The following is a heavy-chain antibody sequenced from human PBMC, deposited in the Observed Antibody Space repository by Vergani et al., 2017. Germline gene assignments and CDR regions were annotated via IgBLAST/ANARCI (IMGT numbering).Heavy chain of an antibody. CDR2: ISASNVNT. J-gene: IGHJ4*02. Sequence: QVQLVQSGPEVKKPGASVKVSCKASGYILNTYGISWVRQAPGQGLEWMGWISASNVNTNYAQKFQGRVTLTANTSTNTAYMELRSLRSDDTAVYYCARGDYCILTGYRYWGQGTLVTVSA. D-gene: IGHD3-9*01. V-gene: IGHV1-18*01. CDR3: ARGDYCILTGYRY. CDR1: GYILNTYG.